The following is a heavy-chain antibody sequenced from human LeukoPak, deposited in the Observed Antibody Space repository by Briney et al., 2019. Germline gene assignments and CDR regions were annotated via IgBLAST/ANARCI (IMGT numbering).Heavy chain of an antibody. CDR3: ARVRPLGYYYYGVDV. D-gene: IGHD7-27*01. CDR1: GFSLTTSGMC. J-gene: IGHJ6*02. Sequence: SGPTLVNPTQTLTLTCTFSGFSLTTSGMCVTWIRQPPEKALEWLARIDWVDDKYYSTSLKTRLTISKDTSKNQVVLTMTNMDPVDTATYYCARVRPLGYYYYGVDVWGQGTTVTVSS. V-gene: IGHV2-70*11. CDR2: IDWVDDK.